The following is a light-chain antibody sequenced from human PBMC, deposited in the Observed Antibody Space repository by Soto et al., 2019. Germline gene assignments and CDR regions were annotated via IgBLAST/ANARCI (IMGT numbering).Light chain of an antibody. CDR2: AVT. Sequence: QSALTQPAYVSGSPGQSITISCTGTSSDVGDYPYVSWYQQHPGKVPKLIIYAVTNRPSGVSGRFSGSKSENTASLTISGLQAEDEADYYCSSYSRTNTLVFGSGTKLTVL. CDR1: SSDVGDYPY. V-gene: IGLV2-14*01. CDR3: SSYSRTNTLV. J-gene: IGLJ1*01.